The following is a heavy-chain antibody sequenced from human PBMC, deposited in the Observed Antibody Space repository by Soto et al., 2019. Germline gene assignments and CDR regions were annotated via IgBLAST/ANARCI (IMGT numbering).Heavy chain of an antibody. CDR2: IYYSGST. Sequence: SETLSLTCTVSGGSISSGGYYWSWICQHPGKGLEWIGYIYYSGSTYYNPSLKSRVTISVDTSKNQFSLKLSSVTAADTAVYYCARGSSYYYDSSGYYPFDYWGQGTLVTVSS. CDR1: GGSISSGGYY. J-gene: IGHJ4*02. V-gene: IGHV4-31*03. CDR3: ARGSSYYYDSSGYYPFDY. D-gene: IGHD3-22*01.